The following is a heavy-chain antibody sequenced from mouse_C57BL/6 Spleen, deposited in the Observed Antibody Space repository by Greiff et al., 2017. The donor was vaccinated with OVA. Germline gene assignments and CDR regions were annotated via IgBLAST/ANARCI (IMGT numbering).Heavy chain of an antibody. Sequence: EVKLVESGGGLVKPGGSLKLSCAASGFTFSSYTMSWVRQTPEKRLEWVATISGGGGNTYYPDSVKGRFTISRDNAKNTLYLQMSSLRSEDTALYYCARHDSNPYYFDYWGQGTTLTVSS. V-gene: IGHV5-9*01. CDR1: GFTFSSYT. J-gene: IGHJ2*01. D-gene: IGHD2-5*01. CDR2: ISGGGGNT. CDR3: ARHDSNPYYFDY.